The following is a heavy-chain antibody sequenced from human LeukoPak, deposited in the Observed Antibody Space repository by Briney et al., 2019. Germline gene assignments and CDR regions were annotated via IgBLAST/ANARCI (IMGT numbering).Heavy chain of an antibody. J-gene: IGHJ6*02. D-gene: IGHD1-7*01. CDR2: INHSGST. CDR3: ARVPGNYGYYYYYGMDV. V-gene: IGHV4-34*01. CDR1: GGSFSGYY. Sequence: SETLSLTCAVYGGSFSGYYWSWIRQPPGKGLEWIVEINHSGSTNYNPSLKSRVTISVDTSKNQFSLKLSSVTAADTAVYYCARVPGNYGYYYYYGMDVWGQGTTVTVSS.